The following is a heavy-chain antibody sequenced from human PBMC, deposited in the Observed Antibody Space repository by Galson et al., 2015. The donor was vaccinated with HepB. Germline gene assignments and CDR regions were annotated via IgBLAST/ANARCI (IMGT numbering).Heavy chain of an antibody. CDR1: GGTFSSYA. D-gene: IGHD1-7*01. V-gene: IGHV1-69*13. Sequence: SVKVSCKASGGTFSSYAISWVRQAPGQGLEWMGGIIPIFGTANYAQKFQGRVTITADESTSTAYMELSSLRSEDTAVYYCARGPANWNYVFMGDYWGQGTLVTVSS. CDR3: ARGPANWNYVFMGDY. J-gene: IGHJ4*02. CDR2: IIPIFGTA.